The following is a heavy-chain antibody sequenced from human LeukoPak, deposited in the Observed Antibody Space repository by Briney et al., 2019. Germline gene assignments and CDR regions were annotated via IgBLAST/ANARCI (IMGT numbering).Heavy chain of an antibody. J-gene: IGHJ6*02. CDR1: GFTFSDYY. CDR3: ATPTILIYGMDV. CDR2: ISSSGSTI. V-gene: IGHV3-11*01. Sequence: GGSLRLSCAASGFTFSDYYMSWSRQAPGKGLEWVSYISSSGSTIYYADSVKGRFTISRDNAKNSLYLQMNSLRAEDTAVYYCATPTILIYGMDVWGQGTTVTVSS. D-gene: IGHD3-3*01.